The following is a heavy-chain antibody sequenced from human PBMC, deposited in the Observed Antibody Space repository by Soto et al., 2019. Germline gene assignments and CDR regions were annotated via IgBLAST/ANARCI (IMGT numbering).Heavy chain of an antibody. D-gene: IGHD6-19*01. CDR1: GGSISSGGYS. J-gene: IGHJ4*02. Sequence: SETLSLTCAVSGGSISSGGYSWSWIRQPPGKGLEWIGYFSHSGSTYYNPSLKSRVTISVDRSKNQFSLKLSSVPAADTAVYCCARGGLLPDYWGQGALVTVSS. CDR2: FSHSGST. V-gene: IGHV4-30-2*01. CDR3: ARGGLLPDY.